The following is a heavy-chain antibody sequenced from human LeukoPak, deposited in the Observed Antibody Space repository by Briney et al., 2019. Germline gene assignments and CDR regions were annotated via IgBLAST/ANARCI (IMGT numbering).Heavy chain of an antibody. CDR3: ARDSRQLWLLKEDY. Sequence: GGSLRLSCAASGFTFSDYYMGWIRQAPGKGLEWISYITSNGNSVYYAASVKGRFTISRDNAKNSLYLQMNSLRAEDTAVYYCARDSRQLWLLKEDYWGQGTLVTVSS. V-gene: IGHV3-11*04. D-gene: IGHD5-18*01. J-gene: IGHJ4*02. CDR2: ITSNGNSV. CDR1: GFTFSDYY.